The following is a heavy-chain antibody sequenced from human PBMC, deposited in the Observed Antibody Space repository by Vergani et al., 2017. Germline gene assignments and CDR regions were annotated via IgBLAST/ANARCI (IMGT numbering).Heavy chain of an antibody. V-gene: IGHV3-7*01. D-gene: IGHD3-22*01. CDR2: IKQDGSEK. Sequence: EVQLVESGGGLVQPGGSLRLSCAASGFTFSSYWMSWVRQAPGKGLEWVANIKQDGSEKYYVDSVKGRFTISRDNAKNSLYLQMNSLRAEDTAVYYCAXDRWDSSGYPAFYYMDVWGKGTTVTVSS. CDR1: GFTFSSYW. J-gene: IGHJ6*03. CDR3: AXDRWDSSGYPAFYYMDV.